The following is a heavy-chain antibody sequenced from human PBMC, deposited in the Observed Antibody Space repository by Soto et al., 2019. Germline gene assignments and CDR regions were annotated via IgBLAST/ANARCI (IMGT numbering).Heavy chain of an antibody. CDR1: GGSISSGGYS. Sequence: QLQLQESGSGLVKPSQTLSLTCAVSGGSISSGGYSWSWIRQPPGKGLEWIGYIYHSGSTYYNPSLKSRVTISVDRSKNQFSLKLSSVTAADTAVYYCSRRRGFPSYYGMDVWGQGTTGTVSS. V-gene: IGHV4-30-2*01. CDR3: SRRRGFPSYYGMDV. J-gene: IGHJ6*02. CDR2: IYHSGST. D-gene: IGHD5-12*01.